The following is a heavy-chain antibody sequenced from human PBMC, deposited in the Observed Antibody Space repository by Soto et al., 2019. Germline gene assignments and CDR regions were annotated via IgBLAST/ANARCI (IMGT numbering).Heavy chain of an antibody. Sequence: QVQLQESGPGLVKPSQTLSLTCPVSGGSISSGGYYWSWIRQHPGKGLEWIGYIYYSGSTYYNPFLKSRVTITVDTSKNQFSRKRSTVTAAYTAVYYCARVTYSSSRGRYFQHWGQGTLVTVSS. D-gene: IGHD6-13*01. CDR1: GGSISSGGYY. CDR2: IYYSGST. CDR3: ARVTYSSSRGRYFQH. V-gene: IGHV4-31*03. J-gene: IGHJ1*01.